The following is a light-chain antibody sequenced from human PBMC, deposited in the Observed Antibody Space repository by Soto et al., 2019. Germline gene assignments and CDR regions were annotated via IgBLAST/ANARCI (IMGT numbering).Light chain of an antibody. V-gene: IGLV2-11*01. Sequence: QSALTQPRSVSGSPGQSVTIAFTGASSDVGGYNYVSWYQQHPGKAPKLMIYDVSKRPSGVPDRFSGSKSGNTASLTISGLQTEDEADYYCCSYAGRYTYVFGTGTKVTV. CDR2: DVS. CDR1: SSDVGGYNY. J-gene: IGLJ1*01. CDR3: CSYAGRYTYV.